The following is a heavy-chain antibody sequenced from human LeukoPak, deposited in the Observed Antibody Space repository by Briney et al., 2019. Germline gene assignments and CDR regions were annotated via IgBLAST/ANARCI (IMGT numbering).Heavy chain of an antibody. CDR1: GFTFSNAW. CDR3: TTSTVPYQS. CDR2: IKSNTDGGTT. V-gene: IGHV3-15*01. D-gene: IGHD2-2*01. J-gene: IGHJ4*02. Sequence: GGSLRLSCAASGFTFSNAWMNWVRQAPGKGLEWVGRIKSNTDGGTTDYAAPVKGRFTISRDDSKNTLYLQMNSLKTEDTALYYCTTSTVPYQSWGQGTLVTVSS.